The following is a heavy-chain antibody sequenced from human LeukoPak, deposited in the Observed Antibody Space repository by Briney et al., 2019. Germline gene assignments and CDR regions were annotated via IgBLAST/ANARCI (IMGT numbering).Heavy chain of an antibody. CDR3: ARGGYSGYDNDY. CDR1: GFTFSSYS. J-gene: IGHJ4*02. D-gene: IGHD5-12*01. CDR2: IKQDGSAK. Sequence: GGSLRLSCAASGFTFSSYSMSWVRQAPGKGLEWVANIKQDGSAKYYVDSVKGRFTISRDNAKNSLYLQMNSPRAEDTAVYYCARGGYSGYDNDYWGQGTLVTVSS. V-gene: IGHV3-7*01.